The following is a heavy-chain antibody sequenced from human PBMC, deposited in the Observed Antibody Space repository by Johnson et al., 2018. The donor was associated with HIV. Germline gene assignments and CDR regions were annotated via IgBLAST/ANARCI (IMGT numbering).Heavy chain of an antibody. V-gene: IGHV3-33*05. CDR2: ISYDGSNK. Sequence: VQLVESGGGVVQPGRSLRLSCAASGFTFSSYGMHWVRQAPGKGLEWVAVISYDGSNKYYADSVKGRFTISRDNAKNSLYLQMNSLRAEDTALYYCAGGRIGAFDIWGQGTMVTVSS. J-gene: IGHJ3*02. CDR3: AGGRIGAFDI. CDR1: GFTFSSYG. D-gene: IGHD2-15*01.